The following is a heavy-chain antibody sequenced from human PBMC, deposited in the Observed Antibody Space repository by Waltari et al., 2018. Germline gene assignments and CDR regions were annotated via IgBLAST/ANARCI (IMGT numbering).Heavy chain of an antibody. CDR3: VRNNWGAFDY. D-gene: IGHD7-27*01. CDR2: IKQDGGDK. J-gene: IGHJ4*02. Sequence: EVQLVEPGGGLVQPGGSLSLSCAAPGFTFSAYKMTWVRQAPGKGLEWVATIKQDGGDKNYVDSVKGRFTISRDNAKNSLYLQMNSLSGEDTAAYYCVRNNWGAFDYWGQGTLVTVSS. CDR1: GFTFSAYK. V-gene: IGHV3-7*01.